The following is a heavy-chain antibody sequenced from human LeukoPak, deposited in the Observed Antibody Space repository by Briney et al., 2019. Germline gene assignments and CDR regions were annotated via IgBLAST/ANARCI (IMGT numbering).Heavy chain of an antibody. Sequence: SETLSLTCTVSGGSISGYYWGWIRQPPGKGLEYIGFIFYSGTINYNPSLKSRVTISVDTSKNQFSLKLSSVTAADTAVYYCARFLRGATNALEIWGQGTMVTVSS. D-gene: IGHD1-26*01. V-gene: IGHV4-59*01. J-gene: IGHJ3*02. CDR2: IFYSGTI. CDR1: GGSISGYY. CDR3: ARFLRGATNALEI.